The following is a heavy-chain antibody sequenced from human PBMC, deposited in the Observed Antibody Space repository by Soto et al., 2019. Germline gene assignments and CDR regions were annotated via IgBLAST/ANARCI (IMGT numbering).Heavy chain of an antibody. Sequence: SGGSLRLSCTASGFTFSSYGMHWVRQAPGKGLEWVSVIWYDGSSKYYADSVNGRFTISRDNSKNTLYLQMNSLRAEDTAVYYCARDWVVYRPDNFDYWGQGTLVTVSS. CDR1: GFTFSSYG. D-gene: IGHD2-8*02. CDR3: ARDWVVYRPDNFDY. V-gene: IGHV3-33*01. CDR2: IWYDGSSK. J-gene: IGHJ4*02.